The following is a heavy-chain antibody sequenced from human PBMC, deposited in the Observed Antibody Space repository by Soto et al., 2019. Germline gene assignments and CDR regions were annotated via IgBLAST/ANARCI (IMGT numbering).Heavy chain of an antibody. CDR3: ARDPGYSYGAIFDY. CDR1: GFTFSSYS. D-gene: IGHD5-18*01. V-gene: IGHV3-21*01. CDR2: ISSSSSYI. J-gene: IGHJ4*02. Sequence: PGGSLRLSCAASGFTFSSYSMNWVRQAPGKGLEWVSSISSSSSYIYYADSVKGRFTISRDNAKNSLYLQMNSLRAEDTAVYYCARDPGYSYGAIFDYWGQGTLVTVSS.